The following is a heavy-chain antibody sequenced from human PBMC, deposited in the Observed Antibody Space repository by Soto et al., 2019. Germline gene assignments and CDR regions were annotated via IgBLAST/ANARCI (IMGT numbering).Heavy chain of an antibody. CDR2: IIPIFGTA. J-gene: IGHJ6*02. CDR1: GGTFSSYA. Sequence: QVQLVQSGAEVKKPGSSVKVSCKASGGTFSSYAISWVRQAPGQGLEWMGGIIPIFGTANYAQKFQGRVTITADKSTSTAYMELSSLRSEDTAVYYCARAKEWWSRNYYYYYGMDVWGQGTTVTVSS. V-gene: IGHV1-69*06. CDR3: ARAKEWWSRNYYYYYGMDV. D-gene: IGHD2-15*01.